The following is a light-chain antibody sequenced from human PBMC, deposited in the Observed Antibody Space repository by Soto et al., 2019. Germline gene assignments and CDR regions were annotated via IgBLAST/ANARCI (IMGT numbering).Light chain of an antibody. J-gene: IGKJ1*01. V-gene: IGKV3-20*01. Sequence: EIVLTQSPGTLSLSPGDRATLSCRASQSVSRSYLGWYQQKPGQAPRLLMYGAFIRAAGVPDRFSGSGSGTEFTLTISRLEPEDFTVYYCHHYETFGQGTKVEIK. CDR3: HHYET. CDR2: GAF. CDR1: QSVSRSY.